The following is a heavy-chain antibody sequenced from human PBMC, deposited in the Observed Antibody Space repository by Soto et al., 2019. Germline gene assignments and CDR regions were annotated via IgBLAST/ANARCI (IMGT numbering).Heavy chain of an antibody. CDR1: GYSFATYG. Sequence: ASVKVSCKASGYSFATYGFSWVRQAPGQGLECVGWISAHNGDTHYSQKFQGRVTLTTDTSTNTGYMELRSLTSDDTAVYFCATEPLYDNDGSGYYPVRHWGHETLLAVSS. CDR3: ATEPLYDNDGSGYYPVRH. J-gene: IGHJ4*01. V-gene: IGHV1-18*04. CDR2: ISAHNGDT. D-gene: IGHD3-22*01.